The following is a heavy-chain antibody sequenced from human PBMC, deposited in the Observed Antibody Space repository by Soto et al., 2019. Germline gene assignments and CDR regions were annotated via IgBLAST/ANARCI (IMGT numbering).Heavy chain of an antibody. J-gene: IGHJ5*02. CDR2: MKQDGSER. V-gene: IGHV3-7*03. CDR1: GFTLSSYW. Sequence: EVQLVESGGGLVQPGGSLRLSCVASGFTLSSYWMNWVRQAPGKGLEWVANMKQDGSERYYVDSVKGRFTISRDNARTALYLQMNSLRAEDTAVYYCARGADYSNYPWWFDPWGQGTLVTVSS. CDR3: ARGADYSNYPWWFDP. D-gene: IGHD4-4*01.